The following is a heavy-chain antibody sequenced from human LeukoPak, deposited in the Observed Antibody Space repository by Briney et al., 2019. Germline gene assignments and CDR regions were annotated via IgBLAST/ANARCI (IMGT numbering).Heavy chain of an antibody. V-gene: IGHV1-69*04. CDR3: ARDCSSTSCYGGFDP. J-gene: IGHJ5*02. D-gene: IGHD2-2*01. Sequence: SVKVSCKASGGTFSSYTISWVRQAPGQGLEWMGRIIPILGIANYAQKFQGRVTITADKSTSTAYMELSSLRSEDTAVYYCARDCSSTSCYGGFDPWGQGTLVTVSS. CDR1: GGTFSSYT. CDR2: IIPILGIA.